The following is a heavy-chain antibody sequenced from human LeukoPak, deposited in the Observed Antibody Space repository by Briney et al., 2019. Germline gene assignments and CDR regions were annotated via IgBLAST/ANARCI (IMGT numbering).Heavy chain of an antibody. CDR2: IYYTGNT. V-gene: IGHV4-59*01. CDR1: GGSIRSYY. CDR3: ARGGSADGYNRPLDF. D-gene: IGHD5-24*01. J-gene: IGHJ4*02. Sequence: KPSETLSLTCTVSGGSIRSYYWSWIRQPPGKGLEWIGYIYYTGNTNYNPSLKSRVTMSTDTSENHVSLKLSFVTAADTAVYYCARGGSADGYNRPLDFWGQGTLVTVSS.